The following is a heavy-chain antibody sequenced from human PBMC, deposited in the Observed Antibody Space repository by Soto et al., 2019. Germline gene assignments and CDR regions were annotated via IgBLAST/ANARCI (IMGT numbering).Heavy chain of an antibody. V-gene: IGHV3-7*05. Sequence: SLRLSCAASGFTLSSYWMSWVRQAPGKGLEWVANIKQDGSEKYYVDSLKGRFSISRDNAKNSVYLQMNSLRVEDTAVYYCSREQVEVPGGDLWGQGTLVTVSS. CDR3: SREQVEVPGGDL. CDR1: GFTLSSYW. D-gene: IGHD1-1*01. CDR2: IKQDGSEK. J-gene: IGHJ5*02.